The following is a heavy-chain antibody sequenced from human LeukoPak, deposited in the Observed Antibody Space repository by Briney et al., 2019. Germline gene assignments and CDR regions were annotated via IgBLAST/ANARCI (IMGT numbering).Heavy chain of an antibody. Sequence: PGGSLRLSCAASGFSFSECDMNGVRQAPGKGLEWVGRIGGKPKGYATAYAASVKGRFTISRDESKNTAYLQMNSLRPEDKAVYYCPTYSSGHHWGQGTLVTVSS. V-gene: IGHV3-73*01. CDR3: PTYSSGHH. D-gene: IGHD6-19*01. CDR1: GFSFSECD. CDR2: IGGKPKGYAT. J-gene: IGHJ5*02.